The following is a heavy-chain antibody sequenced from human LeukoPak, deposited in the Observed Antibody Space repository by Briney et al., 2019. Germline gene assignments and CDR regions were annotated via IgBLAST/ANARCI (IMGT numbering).Heavy chain of an antibody. D-gene: IGHD3-10*01. V-gene: IGHV4-59*12. J-gene: IGHJ3*02. CDR1: GGSISSYY. CDR3: AREWFGEGAFDI. CDR2: IYYSGST. Sequence: PSETLSLTCTVSGGSISSYYWSWIRQPPGKGLEWIGYIYYSGSTNYNPFLKSRVTISVDTSKNQFSLKLSSVTAADTAVYHCAREWFGEGAFDIWGQGTMVTVSS.